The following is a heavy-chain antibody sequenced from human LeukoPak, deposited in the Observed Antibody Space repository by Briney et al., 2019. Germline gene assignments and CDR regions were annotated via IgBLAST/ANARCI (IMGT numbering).Heavy chain of an antibody. V-gene: IGHV3-23*01. CDR1: GFTFSSYA. J-gene: IGHJ6*03. CDR2: ISGSGGST. Sequence: PGGSLRLSCAASGFTFSSYAMSWVRQAPGKGLEWVSAISGSGGSTYYADSVKGRFTISRDNAKNSLYLQMNSLRAEDTAVYYCARDREESVATITTRHYYYYMDVWGKGTTVTVSS. CDR3: ARDREESVATITTRHYYYYMDV. D-gene: IGHD5-12*01.